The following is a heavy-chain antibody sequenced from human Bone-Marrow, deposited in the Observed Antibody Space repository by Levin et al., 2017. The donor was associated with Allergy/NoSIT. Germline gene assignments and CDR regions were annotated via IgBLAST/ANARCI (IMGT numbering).Heavy chain of an antibody. V-gene: IGHV4-34*01. CDR2: INHSGST. D-gene: IGHD2-15*01. J-gene: IGHJ4*02. CDR3: ASGSRGDIQDY. Sequence: PSETLSLTCAVYGGSFSGYYWSWIRQPPGKGLEWIGEINHSGSTNYNPSLKSRVTISVDTSKNQFSLKLSSVTAADTAVYYCASGSRGDIQDYWGQGTLVTVSS. CDR1: GGSFSGYY.